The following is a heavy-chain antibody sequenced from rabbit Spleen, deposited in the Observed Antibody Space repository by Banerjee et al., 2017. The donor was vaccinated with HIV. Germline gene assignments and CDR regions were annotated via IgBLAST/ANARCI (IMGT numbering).Heavy chain of an antibody. CDR2: IDPIFGSK. CDR1: GFDFSDYG. D-gene: IGHD4-2*01. CDR3: ARRGGSWGDFHL. J-gene: IGHJ4*01. Sequence: QEQLVESGGGLVQPGGSLKLSCKASGFDFSDYGMSWVRQAPGKGLEWIGYIDPIFGSKYYASWVNGRFTISKTSSTTVTLQMTSLTAADTATYFCARRGGSWGDFHLWGPGTLVTVS. V-gene: IGHV1S39*01.